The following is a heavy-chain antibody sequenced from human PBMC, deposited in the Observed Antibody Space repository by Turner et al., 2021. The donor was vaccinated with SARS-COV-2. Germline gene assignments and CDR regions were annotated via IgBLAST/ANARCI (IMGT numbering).Heavy chain of an antibody. CDR2: IKQDGSEK. J-gene: IGHJ4*02. CDR1: GFTFSGYW. D-gene: IGHD2-15*01. CDR3: ARFSGASPDFDY. Sequence: EVQLVESGGGLVQPGGSLRLSCAASGFTFSGYWMSWVRQAPGKGLEWMANIKQDGSEKYYVDSVKGRFTISRDNAKNSLYLQMNSLRAEDTAVYYCARFSGASPDFDYWGQGTLVTVSS. V-gene: IGHV3-7*01.